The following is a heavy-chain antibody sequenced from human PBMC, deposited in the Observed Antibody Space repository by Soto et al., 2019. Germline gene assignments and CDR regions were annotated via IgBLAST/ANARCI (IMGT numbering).Heavy chain of an antibody. Sequence: QVQLVESGGGVVQPGTSLRLSCAASGFTFRSYDMHWVRQAPGKGLEWVAFISDDGSDKYYADSVKGRFTISRDNSKNTLYLQMKSLRAEDTAVYYCAVVSSPDYWGQGTLVIVSS. D-gene: IGHD2-2*01. V-gene: IGHV3-30*03. J-gene: IGHJ4*02. CDR3: AVVSSPDY. CDR1: GFTFRSYD. CDR2: ISDDGSDK.